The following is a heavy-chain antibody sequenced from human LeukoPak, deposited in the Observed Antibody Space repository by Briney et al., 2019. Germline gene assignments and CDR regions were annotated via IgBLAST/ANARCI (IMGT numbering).Heavy chain of an antibody. CDR2: FDPEDGET. D-gene: IGHD2-2*01. V-gene: IGHV1-24*01. J-gene: IGHJ3*02. CDR1: GYTLTELS. CDR3: ATPLGYCSSTSCQRDAFDI. Sequence: GASVKVSCKVSGYTLTELSMHWVRQAPGKGLEWMGGFDPEDGETIYAQKFQGRVTMTEDTSTDTAYMELSSLRSEDTAVYYCATPLGYCSSTSCQRDAFDIWGQGTMVTVSS.